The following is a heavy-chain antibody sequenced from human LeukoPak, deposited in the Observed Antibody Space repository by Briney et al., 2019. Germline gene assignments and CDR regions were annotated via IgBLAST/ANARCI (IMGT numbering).Heavy chain of an antibody. CDR3: AKNRGGSYYSGSDY. J-gene: IGHJ4*02. V-gene: IGHV3-23*01. CDR1: GFTFSSYA. CDR2: VRGGDAGT. D-gene: IGHD1-26*01. Sequence: GGSLRLSCAASGFTFSSYAMNWVRQAPGKGLEWVSAVRGGDAGTSYADSVKGRFTISRDNSKNTRYLQTNSLRADDTAVYYCAKNRGGSYYSGSDYWGQGTLVTVSS.